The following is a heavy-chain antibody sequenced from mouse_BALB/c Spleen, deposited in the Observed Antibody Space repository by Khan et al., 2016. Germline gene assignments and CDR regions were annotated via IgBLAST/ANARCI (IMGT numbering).Heavy chain of an antibody. Sequence: QIQLVQSGPELKKPGETVKISCKASGYTFTDYSMHWVKQAPGKGLKWMGWINTETGEPTYADDFKGRFAFSLETSASTAYLEINNLKNEDTATYFAAMSTVVAQNYYAIDYWGQGTSVTVSS. CDR1: GYTFTDYS. D-gene: IGHD1-1*01. V-gene: IGHV9-2-1*01. CDR3: AMSTVVAQNYYAIDY. J-gene: IGHJ4*01. CDR2: INTETGEP.